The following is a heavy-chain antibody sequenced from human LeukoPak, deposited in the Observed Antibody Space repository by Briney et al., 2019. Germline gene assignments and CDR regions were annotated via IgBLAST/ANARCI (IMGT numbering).Heavy chain of an antibody. CDR2: IYYSGNT. V-gene: IGHV4-39*01. CDR3: ARLTYGGDGSYYFDY. CDR1: GDSISSSSYY. D-gene: IGHD4-23*01. J-gene: IGHJ4*02. Sequence: SETLSLTCTVPGDSISSSSYYWGWLRQPPGKGLEWIGSIYYSGNTYYNPSLKSRVTISVDTSKNQFSLKLSSVTAADRAVYYCARLTYGGDGSYYFDYWGQGTLVTVSS.